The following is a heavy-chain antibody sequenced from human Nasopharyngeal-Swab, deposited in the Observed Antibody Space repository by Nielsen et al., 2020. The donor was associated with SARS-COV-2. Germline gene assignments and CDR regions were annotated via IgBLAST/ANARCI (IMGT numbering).Heavy chain of an antibody. D-gene: IGHD3-22*01. CDR2: IFYSGST. J-gene: IGHJ3*02. CDR1: GGSISSGGYY. Sequence: SETLSLTCTVSGGSISSGGYYWSWIRQHPGKGLEWIGYIFYSGSTYYNPSLKSRLTISVDTSKNQFSLKLSSVTAADTAVYYCARDSTTYYYDSSGSAAFDIWGQGTMVTVSS. CDR3: ARDSTTYYYDSSGSAAFDI. V-gene: IGHV4-31*03.